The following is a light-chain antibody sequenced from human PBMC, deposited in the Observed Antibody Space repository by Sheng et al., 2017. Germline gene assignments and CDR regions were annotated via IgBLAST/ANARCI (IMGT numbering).Light chain of an antibody. J-gene: IGLJ3*02. CDR1: NIGSKS. CDR3: QVWDRSSDHWV. CDR2: DDR. V-gene: IGLV3-21*03. Sequence: SYVLTQPPSVSVAPGKTARITCGGNNIGSKSVHWYQQKPGQAPVLVAYDDRDRPSGIPERFSGSNSGNTATLTISRAEAGDEADYYCQVWDRSSDHWVFGGGTKLTVL.